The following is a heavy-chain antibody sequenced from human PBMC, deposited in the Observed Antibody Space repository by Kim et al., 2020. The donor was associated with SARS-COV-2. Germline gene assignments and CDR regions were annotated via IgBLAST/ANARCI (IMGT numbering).Heavy chain of an antibody. V-gene: IGHV1-18*04. D-gene: IGHD2-8*01. CDR2: ISAYNGNT. Sequence: ASVKVSCKASGYTFTSYGISWVRQAPGQGLEWMGWISAYNGNTNYAQKLQGRVTMTTDTSTSTAYMELRSLRSDDTAVYYCVLGGYCTNGVCYKADYWGQGTLVTVSS. CDR3: VLGGYCTNGVCYKADY. J-gene: IGHJ4*02. CDR1: GYTFTSYG.